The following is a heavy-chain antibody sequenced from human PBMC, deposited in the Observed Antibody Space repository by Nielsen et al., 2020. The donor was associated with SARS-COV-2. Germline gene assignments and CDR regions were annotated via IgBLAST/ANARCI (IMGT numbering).Heavy chain of an antibody. CDR3: AKDRAIFMIYFTRGGPDF. Sequence: GGSLRLSCAASGFSFNNHGMHWVRQAPGKGLEWVAYISYEGSKQFYADSAKGRFTISRDFSKSTLYLQMNSLRGEDTAVYYCAKDRAIFMIYFTRGGPDFWGQGTLVTVSS. CDR1: GFSFNNHG. V-gene: IGHV3-30*18. CDR2: ISYEGSKQ. D-gene: IGHD2-2*02. J-gene: IGHJ4*02.